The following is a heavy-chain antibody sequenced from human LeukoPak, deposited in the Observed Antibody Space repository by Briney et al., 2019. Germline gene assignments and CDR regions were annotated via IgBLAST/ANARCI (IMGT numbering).Heavy chain of an antibody. CDR2: IYYSGST. Sequence: SQTLSLTCTVSGGSISSGDYYWSWIRQPPGKGLEWIGYIYYSGSTYYNPSLKSRVTISVDTSKNQFSLKLSSVTAADTAVYYCARDPHYYDSSGYRGYAFDIWGQGTMVTVSS. CDR3: ARDPHYYDSSGYRGYAFDI. D-gene: IGHD3-22*01. V-gene: IGHV4-30-4*01. J-gene: IGHJ3*02. CDR1: GGSISSGDYY.